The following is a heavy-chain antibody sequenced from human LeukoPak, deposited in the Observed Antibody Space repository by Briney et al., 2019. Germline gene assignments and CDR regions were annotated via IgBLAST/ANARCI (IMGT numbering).Heavy chain of an antibody. Sequence: GGSLRLSCAASGFTFSSYAMSWVRQAPGKGLEWVSAISGSGGSTYYADSVKGRFTISIDNSKNTLYLQMNSLRAEDTAVYHCAKDLGIRYYFDYWGQGTLVTVSS. J-gene: IGHJ4*02. CDR1: GFTFSSYA. V-gene: IGHV3-23*01. D-gene: IGHD3-16*01. CDR3: AKDLGIRYYFDY. CDR2: ISGSGGST.